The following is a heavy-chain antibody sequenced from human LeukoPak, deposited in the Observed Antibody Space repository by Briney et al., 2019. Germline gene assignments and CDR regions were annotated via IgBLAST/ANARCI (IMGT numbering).Heavy chain of an antibody. V-gene: IGHV1-18*01. D-gene: IGHD1-1*01. CDR2: ISAYNGNT. Sequence: ASVKVSCKASGYTFTSYGISWVRQAPGQGLEWMGWISAYNGNTNYAQKLQGRVTMTTDTSTSTAYMELRSLRSDDTAVYYCAKGIQLELEGAFDIWGQGTMVTVSS. J-gene: IGHJ3*02. CDR1: GYTFTSYG. CDR3: AKGIQLELEGAFDI.